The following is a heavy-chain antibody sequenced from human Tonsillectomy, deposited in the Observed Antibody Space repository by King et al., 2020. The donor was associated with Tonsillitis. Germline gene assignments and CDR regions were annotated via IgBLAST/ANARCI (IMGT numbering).Heavy chain of an antibody. V-gene: IGHV3-30*03. Sequence: VQLVESGGDVVQPGRSLRLSCAVSRFIFSNYGMHWVRQAPGKGLEWVAVTAYDGSNTYYADSVKGRFTISRDSSKNTLYLQMNSLRAEDTAGYYCATDCGHSTIFGVFFMQRGLDVWGQGTTVTVSS. CDR2: TAYDGSNT. J-gene: IGHJ6*02. CDR3: ATDCGHSTIFGVFFMQRGLDV. D-gene: IGHD3-3*01. CDR1: RFIFSNYG.